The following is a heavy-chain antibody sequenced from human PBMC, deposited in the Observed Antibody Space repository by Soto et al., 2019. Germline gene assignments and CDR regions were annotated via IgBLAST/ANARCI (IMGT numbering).Heavy chain of an antibody. CDR3: AKERTGSPVGWFDP. CDR2: INPNSGGT. Sequence: QVQLVQSGAEVKKPGASVKVSCKASGYTFTGYYMHWVRQAPGQGLEWMGWINPNSGGTNYAQKFQGWVTMTRDTXISTAYKELSRLRSADTAVYYCAKERTGSPVGWFDPWGQGTLVTVSS. J-gene: IGHJ5*02. D-gene: IGHD3-10*01. CDR1: GYTFTGYY. V-gene: IGHV1-2*04.